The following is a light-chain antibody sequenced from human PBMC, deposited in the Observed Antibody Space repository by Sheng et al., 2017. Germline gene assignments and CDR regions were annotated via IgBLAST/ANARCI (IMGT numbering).Light chain of an antibody. CDR2: GVS. Sequence: EIVLTQSPGTLSLSPGERATLSCRASQSISSTYLGWYQKKPGQAPRLLIYGVSNRATGIPDRFSGSGSGTEFTLTISSLQSEDIAVYYCQQYNYWPPLTFGGGTKVEIK. V-gene: IGKV3D-15*01. CDR1: QSISSTY. J-gene: IGKJ4*01. CDR3: QQYNYWPPLT.